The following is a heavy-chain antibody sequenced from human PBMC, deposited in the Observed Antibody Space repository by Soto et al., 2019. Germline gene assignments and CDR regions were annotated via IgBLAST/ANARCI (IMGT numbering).Heavy chain of an antibody. D-gene: IGHD3-22*01. Sequence: GGSGKVCCKASGWPFSSYAISLVRQAPGQGLEWMGGIIPIFGTANYSQKFQGRVTITAYKSTSTAYMELSRLRSDDAAVYYCARESDSSGYAFDYWGQGTMVTVSS. CDR3: ARESDSSGYAFDY. V-gene: IGHV1-69*06. CDR2: IIPIFGTA. J-gene: IGHJ4*01. CDR1: GWPFSSYA.